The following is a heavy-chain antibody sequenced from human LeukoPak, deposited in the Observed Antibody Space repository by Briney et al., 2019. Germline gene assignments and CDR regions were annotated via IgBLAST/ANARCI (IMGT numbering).Heavy chain of an antibody. D-gene: IGHD6-6*01. CDR1: GGSLSTSTSY. CDR2: LYYSGST. Sequence: PSETLSLTCTVSGGSLSTSTSYWGWIRQPPGKGLEWIGSLYYSGSTSYNPSLRSRVTISVEMSKNQFSLNLTSVTAADTAVYYCARAMSIAARLQTIFDYWGQGTLVTVSS. J-gene: IGHJ4*02. CDR3: ARAMSIAARLQTIFDY. V-gene: IGHV4-39*01.